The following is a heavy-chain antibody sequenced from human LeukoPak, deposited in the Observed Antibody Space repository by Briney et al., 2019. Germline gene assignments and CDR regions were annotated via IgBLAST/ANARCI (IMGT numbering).Heavy chain of an antibody. V-gene: IGHV1-18*01. J-gene: IGHJ4*02. CDR2: ISAYNGNT. Sequence: ASVKVSCKASGGTFSSYAISWVRQAPGQGLEWMGWISAYNGNTNYAQKLQGRVTMTTDTSTSTAYMELRSLRSDDTAVYYCARELVRGGKQRFDYWGQGTLVTVSS. CDR1: GGTFSSYA. CDR3: ARELVRGGKQRFDY. D-gene: IGHD6-25*01.